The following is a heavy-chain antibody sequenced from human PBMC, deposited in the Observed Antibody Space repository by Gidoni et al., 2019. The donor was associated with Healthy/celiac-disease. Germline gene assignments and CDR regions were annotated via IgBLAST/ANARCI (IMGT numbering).Heavy chain of an antibody. V-gene: IGHV1-69*01. Sequence: QVQLVQSGAEVKKPGSSVKVSFKASVGTFSSYAISWVRQAPGQGLEWMGGIIPSFGTVNYAQKFQGRVPITADEFTSTAYMELSSLRSEETAVYYCARGTYYYESSGYSPLDYWGQGTLVTVSS. CDR2: IIPSFGTV. CDR1: VGTFSSYA. D-gene: IGHD3-22*01. J-gene: IGHJ4*02. CDR3: ARGTYYYESSGYSPLDY.